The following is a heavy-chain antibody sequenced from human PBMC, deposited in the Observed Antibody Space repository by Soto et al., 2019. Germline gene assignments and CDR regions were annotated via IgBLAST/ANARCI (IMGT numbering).Heavy chain of an antibody. CDR3: ASNMVRGVAPSFDY. CDR2: ISSSSSYI. V-gene: IGHV3-21*01. D-gene: IGHD3-10*01. J-gene: IGHJ4*02. CDR1: GFTFSSYS. Sequence: EVQLVESGGGLVKPGGSLRLSCAASGFTFSSYSMNWVRQAPGKGLEWVSSISSSSSYIYYADSVKGRFTISRDNAKNSLYLQMNSLRAEDTAVYYCASNMVRGVAPSFDYWGQGTLVTVSS.